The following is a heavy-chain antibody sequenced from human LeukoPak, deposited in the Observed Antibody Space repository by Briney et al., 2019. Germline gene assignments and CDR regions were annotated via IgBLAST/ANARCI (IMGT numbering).Heavy chain of an antibody. CDR2: ISGSGGST. J-gene: IGHJ5*02. D-gene: IGHD3-3*01. V-gene: IGHV3-23*01. CDR3: AKDLRDFWSGFWFDP. Sequence: GGSQRLSCAASGFTFSSYAMSWVRQAPGKGLEWVSAISGSGGSTYYADSVKGRFTISRDNSKNTLYLQMNSLRAEDTAVYYCAKDLRDFWSGFWFDPWGQGTLVTVSS. CDR1: GFTFSSYA.